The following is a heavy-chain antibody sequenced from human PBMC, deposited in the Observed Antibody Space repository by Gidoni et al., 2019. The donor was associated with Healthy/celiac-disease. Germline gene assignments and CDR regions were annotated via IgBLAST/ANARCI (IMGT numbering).Heavy chain of an antibody. J-gene: IGHJ4*02. D-gene: IGHD4-17*01. CDR2: ILYDGSNK. CDR3: ARGDYGDEGGY. V-gene: IGHV3-30*04. Sequence: QVQLVESAGGVVQPGRSLRLSCAASGFTFSSYAMHWVRPAPGKGLEWVAVILYDGSNKYYADSVKGRFTISRDNSKNTLYLQMNSLRAEDTAVYYCARGDYGDEGGYWGQGTLVTVSS. CDR1: GFTFSSYA.